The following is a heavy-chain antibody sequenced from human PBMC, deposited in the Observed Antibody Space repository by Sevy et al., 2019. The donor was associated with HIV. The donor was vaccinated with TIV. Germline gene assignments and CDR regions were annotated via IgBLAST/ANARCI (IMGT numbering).Heavy chain of an antibody. D-gene: IGHD5-12*01. CDR2: IKSKTDGGAT. Sequence: GGSLRLSCAASGFTFTSAWMSWVRQAPGKGLEWVGRIKSKTDGGATDYAAPVKGRFTISREDSKNTLYLQMNSLKTADTAVDYCITDPGYSGYDEEVINYYYYGMDVWGQGTTVTVSS. CDR3: ITDPGYSGYDEEVINYYYYGMDV. CDR1: GFTFTSAW. V-gene: IGHV3-15*01. J-gene: IGHJ6*02.